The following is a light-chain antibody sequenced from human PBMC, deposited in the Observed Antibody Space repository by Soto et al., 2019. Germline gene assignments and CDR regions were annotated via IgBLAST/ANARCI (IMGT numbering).Light chain of an antibody. CDR1: RSDIGSYNY. J-gene: IGLJ2*01. Sequence: QSVLTQPASVSGSPGQSITISCTGSRSDIGSYNYVSWYQHHPDKAPRLIIYEVNNRPSGVSNRFSGSKSGNTASLTVSGLQAEDEAFYFCSSFTTANTVVFDGGTKVTVL. CDR3: SSFTTANTVV. V-gene: IGLV2-14*01. CDR2: EVN.